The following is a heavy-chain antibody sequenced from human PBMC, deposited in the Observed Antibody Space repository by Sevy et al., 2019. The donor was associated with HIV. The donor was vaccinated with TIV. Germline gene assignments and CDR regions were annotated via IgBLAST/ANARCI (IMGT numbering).Heavy chain of an antibody. J-gene: IGHJ5*01. Sequence: SETLSLTCTVSSGSISSSSYYWGWIRQSPGKGLEWIASSDYIGTTYYNLALKSRVTITGDRSKNEVSLNLRFLTAADAAVYYCARYLRGDHAGGFDFWGQGTPVTVSS. CDR1: SGSISSSSYY. D-gene: IGHD4-17*01. CDR2: SDYIGTT. V-gene: IGHV4-39*01. CDR3: ARYLRGDHAGGFDF.